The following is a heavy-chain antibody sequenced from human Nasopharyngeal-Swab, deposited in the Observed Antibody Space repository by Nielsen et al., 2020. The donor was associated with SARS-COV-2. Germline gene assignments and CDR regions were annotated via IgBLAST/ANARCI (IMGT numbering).Heavy chain of an antibody. V-gene: IGHV3-30*18. D-gene: IGHD3-9*01. CDR3: AKGGAYYDILTGFFDY. Sequence: WIRQPPGKRLEWVAVISYDGSNKYYADSVKGRFTISRDNSKNTLYLQMNSLRAEDTAVYYCAKGGAYYDILTGFFDYWGQGTLVTVSS. J-gene: IGHJ4*02. CDR2: ISYDGSNK.